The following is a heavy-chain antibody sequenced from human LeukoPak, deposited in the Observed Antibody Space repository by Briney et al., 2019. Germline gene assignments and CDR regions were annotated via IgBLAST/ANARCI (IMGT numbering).Heavy chain of an antibody. D-gene: IGHD3-10*01. CDR1: GDSVSSKSAA. J-gene: IGHJ5*02. Sequence: SQTLSLTCAISGDSVSSKSAAWNWIRQSPSRGLEWLGRTYYRSKWFNDYAVSVKSRITINPDTSKNQFSLKLSSVTAADTAVYYCARGGADYGSGSPQPNWFDPWGQGTLVTVSS. CDR3: ARGGADYGSGSPQPNWFDP. CDR2: TYYRSKWFN. V-gene: IGHV6-1*01.